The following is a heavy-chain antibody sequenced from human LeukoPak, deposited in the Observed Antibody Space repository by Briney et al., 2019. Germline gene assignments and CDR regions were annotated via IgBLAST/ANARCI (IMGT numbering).Heavy chain of an antibody. D-gene: IGHD3-3*01. CDR3: ATGSDFLKWVIHY. V-gene: IGHV3-30*03. Sequence: GGSLRLSCAASGFTFSRYGMHWVRQAPGKGLEWVAVISDDASDKYYIDSVKGRFTISRDNSKNTLYLQMNSLRGEDTAVYYCATGSDFLKWVIHYWGQVTLVTVSS. J-gene: IGHJ1*01. CDR2: ISDDASDK. CDR1: GFTFSRYG.